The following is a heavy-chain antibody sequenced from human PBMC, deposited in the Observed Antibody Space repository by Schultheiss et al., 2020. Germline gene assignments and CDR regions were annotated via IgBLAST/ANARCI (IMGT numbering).Heavy chain of an antibody. CDR1: GFTFSSYG. CDR3: AKDIEKAAAGSWFYGMDV. V-gene: IGHV3-30*18. CDR2: ISYDGSNK. D-gene: IGHD6-13*01. Sequence: GASLKISCAASGFTFSSYGMHWVRQAPGKGLEWVAVISYDGSNKYYADSVKGRFTISRDNSKNTLYLQMNSLRAEDTAVYYCAKDIEKAAAGSWFYGMDVWGQGTTVTVSS. J-gene: IGHJ6*02.